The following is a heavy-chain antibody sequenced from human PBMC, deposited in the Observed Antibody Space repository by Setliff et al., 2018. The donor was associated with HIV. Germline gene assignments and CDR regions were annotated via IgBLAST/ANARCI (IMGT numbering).Heavy chain of an antibody. Sequence: GASVKVSCKASGYTFSSYGISWVRQAPGQGLEWMGWISPSNGYTDYAQKSRDRVTLTTDTSTSTAYMEIKSLTSDDTAVYYCARGYCGGGICYSPNWLDPWGQGTLVTVSS. CDR3: ARGYCGGGICYSPNWLDP. CDR2: ISPSNGYT. J-gene: IGHJ5*02. CDR1: GYTFSSYG. D-gene: IGHD2-15*01. V-gene: IGHV1-18*01.